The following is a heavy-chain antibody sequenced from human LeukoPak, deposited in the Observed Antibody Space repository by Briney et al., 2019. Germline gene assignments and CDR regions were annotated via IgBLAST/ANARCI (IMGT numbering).Heavy chain of an antibody. Sequence: GGSLRLSCAASGFTFSSYWMSWVRQAPGKGLEWVANIKQDGSEKYYVDSVKGRFTISRDNAKNSLYLQMNSLRAEDTAVYYCARDSRLYHYDSSGYIDYWGQGTLVTVSS. V-gene: IGHV3-7*01. CDR2: IKQDGSEK. CDR1: GFTFSSYW. CDR3: ARDSRLYHYDSSGYIDY. J-gene: IGHJ4*02. D-gene: IGHD3-22*01.